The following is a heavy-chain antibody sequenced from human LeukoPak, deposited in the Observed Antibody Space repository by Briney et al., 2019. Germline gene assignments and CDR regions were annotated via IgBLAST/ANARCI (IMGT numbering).Heavy chain of an antibody. CDR2: IYYSGST. CDR1: DYSISSGYH. V-gene: IGHV4-61*01. J-gene: IGHJ5*02. D-gene: IGHD5-24*01. CDR3: ARDMEMATSANWFDP. Sequence: SETLSLTCAVSDYSISSGYHWGWIRQPPEKGLEWIGYIYYSGSTNYNPSLKSRVTISVDTSKNQFSLKLSSVTAADTAVYYCARDMEMATSANWFDPWGQGTLVTVSS.